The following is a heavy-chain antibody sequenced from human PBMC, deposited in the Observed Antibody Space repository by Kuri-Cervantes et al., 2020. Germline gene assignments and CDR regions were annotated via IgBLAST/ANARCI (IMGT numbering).Heavy chain of an antibody. D-gene: IGHD3-10*01. J-gene: IGHJ6*02. Sequence: ASVKVSCKASGYTFTSYGMSWVRQAPGQGLEWMGWISAYNGNTNYAQKLQGRVTMTTDTSTSTAYMELRSLRSDDTAVYYCAREGKVVTMVRGVYYYYGMDVWGQGTTVTVSS. CDR2: ISAYNGNT. CDR3: AREGKVVTMVRGVYYYYGMDV. CDR1: GYTFTSYG. V-gene: IGHV1-18*01.